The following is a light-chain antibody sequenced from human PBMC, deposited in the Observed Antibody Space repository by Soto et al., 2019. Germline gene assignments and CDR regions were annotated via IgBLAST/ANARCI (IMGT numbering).Light chain of an antibody. J-gene: IGLJ3*02. CDR2: GVT. CDR3: ASYTTSNTLGV. Sequence: QSVLTQPASVSGSPGQSITISCTGTSSDVGGYNYVSWYQQHPGKAPKLIIYGVTNRPSGVSNRFSGSKSGNTASLTISGLQAEDESDYYCASYTTSNTLGVFGGGTKLTVL. CDR1: SSDVGGYNY. V-gene: IGLV2-14*01.